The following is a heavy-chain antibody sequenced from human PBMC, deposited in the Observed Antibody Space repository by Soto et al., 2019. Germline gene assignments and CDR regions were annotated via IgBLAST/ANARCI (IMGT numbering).Heavy chain of an antibody. D-gene: IGHD6-13*01. CDR3: AKGHPLQGGSRPYYFDY. V-gene: IGHV3-23*01. Sequence: PGGSLRLSCAASGFTFSSYAMSWVRQAPGKGLEWVSAISGSGGSTYYADSVKGRFTISRDNSKNTLYLQMNSLRAEDTAVYYCAKGHPLQGGSRPYYFDYWGQGTLVTVSS. CDR1: GFTFSSYA. J-gene: IGHJ4*02. CDR2: ISGSGGST.